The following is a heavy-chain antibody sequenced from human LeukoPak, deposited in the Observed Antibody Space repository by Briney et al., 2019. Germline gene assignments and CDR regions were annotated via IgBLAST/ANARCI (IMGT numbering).Heavy chain of an antibody. CDR3: TTDPLFAIYGAFDI. CDR2: IKSKTDGGTT. V-gene: IGHV3-15*01. D-gene: IGHD2-21*01. J-gene: IGHJ3*02. CDR1: GFTFSNAW. Sequence: GGSLRLSCAASGFTFSNAWMSWVRQAPGKGLEWVGRIKSKTDGGTTDYAAPVKGRFTISRDDSKNTLYLQMNSLKTEDTAVYYCTTDPLFAIYGAFDIWGQGTMVTVSS.